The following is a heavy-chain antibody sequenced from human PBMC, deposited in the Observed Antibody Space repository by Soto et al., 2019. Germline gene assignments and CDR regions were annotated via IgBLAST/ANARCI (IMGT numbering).Heavy chain of an antibody. J-gene: IGHJ6*02. Sequence: QDQLVQSGAEMKKPGASVKVSCEASGYTFSSYAISWVRQAPGQGLEWMGSISVHNGRTNYAEELQDRVTLTIDRSTSMAYMEVRRLRFDDTAVYYCARPRGGSAAPGSGMDVWGQGTTVTVSS. CDR1: GYTFSSYA. CDR3: ARPRGGSAAPGSGMDV. D-gene: IGHD2-2*01. CDR2: ISVHNGRT. V-gene: IGHV1-18*01.